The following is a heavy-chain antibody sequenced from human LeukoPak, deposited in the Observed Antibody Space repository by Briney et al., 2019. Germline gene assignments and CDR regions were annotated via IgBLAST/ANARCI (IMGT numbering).Heavy chain of an antibody. J-gene: IGHJ4*02. D-gene: IGHD6-13*01. CDR3: AREGIAAAADY. CDR1: GFTFSSYT. V-gene: IGHV3-7*01. CDR2: MKQDGSEK. Sequence: PGGSLRLSCASSGFTFSSYTMHWVRQAPGKGLEWVANMKQDGSEKYYVDSVKGRFTISRDNAKTSVYLQMNSLRAEDTAMYYCAREGIAAAADYWGQGMLVTVSS.